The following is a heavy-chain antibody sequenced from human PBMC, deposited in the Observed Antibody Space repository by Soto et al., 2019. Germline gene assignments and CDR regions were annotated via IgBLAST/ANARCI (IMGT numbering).Heavy chain of an antibody. Sequence: PGGSLRLSCVASGFTFGSCGMNWVRQAPGKGLEWVAGVSPHGANTYYADSVRGGFIISRDDSRNTVSLDMNSLRGDDSAVYYCATEGAKTTWNFDYWGQGTVVTVSS. D-gene: IGHD1-1*01. V-gene: IGHV3-23*01. CDR1: GFTFGSCG. CDR2: VSPHGANT. J-gene: IGHJ4*02. CDR3: ATEGAKTTWNFDY.